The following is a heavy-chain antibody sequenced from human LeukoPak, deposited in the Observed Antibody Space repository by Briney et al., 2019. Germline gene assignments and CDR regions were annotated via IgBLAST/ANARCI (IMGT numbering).Heavy chain of an antibody. CDR2: IYYSGST. Sequence: SETLSLTCAVSGGSISSCSYYWGWIRQPPGKGLEWIGSIYYSGSTYYNPSLKSRVTISVDTSKNQFSLKLSSVTAADTAVYYCARPLRSYYYGMDVWGQGTTVTVSS. D-gene: IGHD4-17*01. V-gene: IGHV4-39*01. J-gene: IGHJ6*02. CDR3: ARPLRSYYYGMDV. CDR1: GGSISSCSYY.